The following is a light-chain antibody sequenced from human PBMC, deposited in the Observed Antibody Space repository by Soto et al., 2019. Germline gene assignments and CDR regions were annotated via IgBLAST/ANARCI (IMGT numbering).Light chain of an antibody. CDR1: SSDVGSYDF. V-gene: IGLV2-14*01. CDR2: EVS. CDR3: SSYSSSNVRYG. Sequence: QSVLTQPASVSGSPGQSITMSCTGTSSDVGSYDFVSWYQQHPGKAPKLLIYEVSNRSSGVSARFSGSKSDNTASLTISGLQAADEAHYFCSSYSSSNVRYGFGSGTKVTVL. J-gene: IGLJ1*01.